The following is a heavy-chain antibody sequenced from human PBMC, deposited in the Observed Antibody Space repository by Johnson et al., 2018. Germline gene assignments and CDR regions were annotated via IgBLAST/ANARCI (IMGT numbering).Heavy chain of an antibody. V-gene: IGHV3-30-3*01. CDR3: SREWYTGFDI. D-gene: IGHD1-1*01. CDR2: ISYDGSNK. CDR1: GFTFSSYP. Sequence: QVQLVQSGGGVIQPGRSLRLSCAASGFTFSSYPMHWVRQAPGKGLEWMAVISYDGSNKYYEDSVKGRFTSSRDNAKNTLYLQMNSLRAEDTAGYYCSREWYTGFDIWGQGTMVTVSS. J-gene: IGHJ3*02.